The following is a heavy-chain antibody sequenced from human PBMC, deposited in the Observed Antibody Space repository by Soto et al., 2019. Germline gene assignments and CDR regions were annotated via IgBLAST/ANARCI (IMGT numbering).Heavy chain of an antibody. CDR3: ARYFLVPVDSSDS. V-gene: IGHV4-4*07. D-gene: IGHD3-9*01. CDR2: IYSSGST. CDR1: GASMKRFY. Sequence: SETLSLTCTVSGASMKRFYFSWIRQPAGKGLEWIGRIYSSGSTTYNPSLKSRVTMSVDTARSQFSLKLTSVTAADTAVYYCARYFLVPVDSSDSWGQGTLVTVSS. J-gene: IGHJ4*02.